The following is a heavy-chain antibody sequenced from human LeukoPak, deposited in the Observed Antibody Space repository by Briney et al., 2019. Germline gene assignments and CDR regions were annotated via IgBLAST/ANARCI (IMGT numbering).Heavy chain of an antibody. V-gene: IGHV3-30*02. Sequence: GGSLRLSCAASGFMFSSYGMHWVRQAPGKGLEWVAFIRYDGSYKYYADSVKGRFTISRDNSKNTLYLQMKSLRAEDTAVYYCARERGYSSSAFDIWGQGTMVTVSS. CDR3: ARERGYSSSAFDI. CDR1: GFMFSSYG. J-gene: IGHJ3*02. CDR2: IRYDGSYK. D-gene: IGHD5-18*01.